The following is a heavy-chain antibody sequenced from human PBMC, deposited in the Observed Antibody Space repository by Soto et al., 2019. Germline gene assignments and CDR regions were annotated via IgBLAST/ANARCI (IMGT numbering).Heavy chain of an antibody. CDR2: IDPSDSYN. Sequence: EVQLVQSGAEVKKPGESLRISCKGSGYSFTSYWISWVRQMPGKGLEWMGRIDPSDSYNNSSPSFQGPVTISADKSSSTAYQQWSSLKAADTAMYYCARHGVGYSYGYQSNYWGQGTLVTVSS. V-gene: IGHV5-10-1*01. D-gene: IGHD5-18*01. CDR1: GYSFTSYW. J-gene: IGHJ4*02. CDR3: ARHGVGYSYGYQSNY.